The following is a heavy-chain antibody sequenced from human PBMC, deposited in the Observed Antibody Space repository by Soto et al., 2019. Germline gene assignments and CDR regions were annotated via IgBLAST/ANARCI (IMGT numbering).Heavy chain of an antibody. V-gene: IGHV4-59*01. CDR3: ASWAYDFWSGYYTGSFDY. CDR2: IYYSGST. Sequence: PSETLSLTCTVSGGSISSYYWSWIRQPPGKGLEWIGYIYYSGSTNYNPSLKSRVTISVDTSKNQFSLKLSSVTAADTAVYYCASWAYDFWSGYYTGSFDYWGQGTLVTVS. J-gene: IGHJ4*02. D-gene: IGHD3-3*01. CDR1: GGSISSYY.